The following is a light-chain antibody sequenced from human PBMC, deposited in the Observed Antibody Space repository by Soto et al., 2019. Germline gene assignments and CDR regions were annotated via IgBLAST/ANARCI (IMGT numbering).Light chain of an antibody. Sequence: EIVMTQSPATLSLSPGERATLSCRASQSVSSNLAWYQQKPGQAPRLLIHGASARGTGIPARFSASGSGTEFTLTISSLQSEDFAVYYCQQYNYWPPITFGQGTRLEI. J-gene: IGKJ5*01. CDR1: QSVSSN. CDR2: GAS. V-gene: IGKV3D-15*01. CDR3: QQYNYWPPIT.